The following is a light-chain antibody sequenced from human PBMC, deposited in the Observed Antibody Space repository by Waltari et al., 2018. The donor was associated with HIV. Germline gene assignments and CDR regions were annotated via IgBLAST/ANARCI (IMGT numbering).Light chain of an antibody. CDR2: EVN. V-gene: IGLV2-14*01. Sequence: QSALTQPASVSGSPGQSVTISCTGTSSDVGRYDYVSWYQHHPGKAPKLLIYEVNNRPSGVSARFSGSKSGSTASLTISGLQAEDEADYYCSSYTSSNTVVFGGGTKLTVL. J-gene: IGLJ2*01. CDR1: SSDVGRYDY. CDR3: SSYTSSNTVV.